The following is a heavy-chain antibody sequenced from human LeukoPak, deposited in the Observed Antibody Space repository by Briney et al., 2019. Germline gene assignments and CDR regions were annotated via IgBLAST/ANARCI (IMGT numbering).Heavy chain of an antibody. CDR2: IYRDGST. J-gene: IGHJ4*02. D-gene: IGHD2-15*01. CDR1: GFTVSGDY. Sequence: GGSLRLSCAASGFTVSGDYMTWVRQAPGKGLEWVSLIYRDGSTYYADSVRGRFTISSDISNNTLYLQMNSLRAEDTALHYCASVRYCSGGTCETGAFDYWGQGTLVTVSS. V-gene: IGHV3-66*01. CDR3: ASVRYCSGGTCETGAFDY.